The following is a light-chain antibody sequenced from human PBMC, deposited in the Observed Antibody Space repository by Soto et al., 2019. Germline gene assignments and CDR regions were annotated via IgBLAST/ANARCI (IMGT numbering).Light chain of an antibody. CDR3: QHYNSYSEA. V-gene: IGKV1-5*03. Sequence: DIQLTQHYWNMSGSLRDGAPVSCLASQTISSWLAWYQQKPGKAPKLLIYKASTLKSGVPSRFSGSGSGTEFTLTISSLQPDDFATYYCQHYNSYSEAFGQGTKVDIK. J-gene: IGKJ1*01. CDR1: QTISSW. CDR2: KAS.